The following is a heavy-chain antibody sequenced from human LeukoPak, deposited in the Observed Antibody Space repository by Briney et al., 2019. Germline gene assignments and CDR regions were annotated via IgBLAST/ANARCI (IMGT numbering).Heavy chain of an antibody. V-gene: IGHV3-21*01. CDR2: ISSRQNDV. CDR3: AREVGSGWNYFDL. Sequence: TGGSLRLSCAASGFTFSSFNMNWVRQTPGKGLEWVSSISSRQNDVQYADSLEGRFTISRDNAKNSLYLQMNTLRAEDTAVYFCAREVGSGWNYFDLWGQGTLVTVSS. CDR1: GFTFSSFN. J-gene: IGHJ4*02. D-gene: IGHD6-19*01.